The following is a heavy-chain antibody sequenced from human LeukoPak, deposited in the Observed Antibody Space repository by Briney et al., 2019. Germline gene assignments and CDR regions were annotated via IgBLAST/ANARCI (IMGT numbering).Heavy chain of an antibody. CDR3: ASHGSGSPAPRDSWFDP. Sequence: PSETLSLTCTVSGGSISSYYWSWIRQPPGKGLEWIGYIYYSGSTNCNPSLKSRVTISVDTSKNQFSLKLSSVTAADTAVYYCASHGSGSPAPRDSWFDPWGQGTLVTVSS. D-gene: IGHD3-10*01. CDR2: IYYSGST. CDR1: GGSISSYY. V-gene: IGHV4-59*08. J-gene: IGHJ5*02.